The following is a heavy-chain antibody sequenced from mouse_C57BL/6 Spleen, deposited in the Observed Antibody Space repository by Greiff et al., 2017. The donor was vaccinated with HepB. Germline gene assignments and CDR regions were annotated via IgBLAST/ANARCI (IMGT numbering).Heavy chain of an antibody. Sequence: EVHLVESGGGLVQPGGSMKLSCAASGFTFSDSWMHWVRQSPEKGLEWVAEIRNNANNHATYYAESVKGRFTISRADSKSSVYLQMNSLRAEDTGIYYCATTTVTKAMDYWGQGTSVTVSS. CDR1: GFTFSDSW. CDR2: IRNNANNHAT. J-gene: IGHJ4*01. V-gene: IGHV6-6*01. CDR3: ATTTVTKAMDY. D-gene: IGHD1-1*01.